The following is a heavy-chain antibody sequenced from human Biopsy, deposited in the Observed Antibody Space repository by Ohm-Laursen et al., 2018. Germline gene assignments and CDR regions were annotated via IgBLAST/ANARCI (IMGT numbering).Heavy chain of an antibody. J-gene: IGHJ2*01. CDR1: GYTFTDYY. CDR2: IDTINGGA. V-gene: IGHV1-2*02. Sequence: ASVKVSCKVSGYTFTDYYVHWVRQAPGHGLEWMGWIDTINGGARYAQKFQGRVTMTRDTSISTAYMELSRLTSDDTAVYYCVREPKTGTAEAWYFDLWGRGSPVTVPS. D-gene: IGHD3-9*01. CDR3: VREPKTGTAEAWYFDL.